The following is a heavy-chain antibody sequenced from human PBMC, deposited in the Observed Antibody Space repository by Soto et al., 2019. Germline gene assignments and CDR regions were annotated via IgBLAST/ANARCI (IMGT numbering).Heavy chain of an antibody. CDR3: ARGKNYAIDY. CDR1: GGTFSDTSVA. J-gene: IGHJ4*01. CDR2: TYYNSKWYN. V-gene: IGHV6-1*01. D-gene: IGHD3-16*01. Sequence: SQTLSLTCVISGGTFSDTSVAWNWIRQSPSRGLEWLGRTYYNSKWYNDYAVSVKGRITISPDTSKIQFSLQLSSVTPDDTAVYYCARGKNYAIDYWGHGTLVTVSS.